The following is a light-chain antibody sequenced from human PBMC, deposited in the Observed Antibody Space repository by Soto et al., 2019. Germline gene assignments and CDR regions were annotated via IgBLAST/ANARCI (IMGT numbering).Light chain of an antibody. CDR1: QHVGSN. CDR3: QPYNTTRPQLT. CDR2: GAS. V-gene: IGKV3-15*01. Sequence: EMVMTQSPATLSLSPRARATLSCRANQHVGSNLAWYQQRPGQAPRLLIYGASTRATGIPDRFSGSGSGTECTLTNSSRQSEDFAVSYCQPYNTTRPQLTAGCGTKVNIK. J-gene: IGKJ4*01.